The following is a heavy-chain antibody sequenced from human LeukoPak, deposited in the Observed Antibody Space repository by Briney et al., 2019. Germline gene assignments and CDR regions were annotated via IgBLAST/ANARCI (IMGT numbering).Heavy chain of an antibody. CDR3: ARHYDILTGYYDPLDY. CDR1: GFTFSSYS. CDR2: ISSSSSYI. V-gene: IGHV3-21*01. J-gene: IGHJ4*02. D-gene: IGHD3-9*01. Sequence: GGSLRLSCAASGFTFSSYSMNWVRQAPGKGLEWVSSISSSSSYIYYADSVKGRFTISRYNAKNSLDLQMNSLSAVDTAVYYCARHYDILTGYYDPLDYWGQGTLVTVSS.